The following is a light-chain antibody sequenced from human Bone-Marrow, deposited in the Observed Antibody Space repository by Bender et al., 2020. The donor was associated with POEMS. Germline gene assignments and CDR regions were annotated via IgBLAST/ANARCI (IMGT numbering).Light chain of an antibody. CDR2: RNN. Sequence: QSVLTQPPSASGTPGQRVTISCSGSSSNIGGNYVYWYQQFPGTVPKLLIYRNNQRPSGVPDRFSGSKSGTSASLAISGLRSEDEANYYCATWDVSLRGVVFGGGTKLTVL. J-gene: IGLJ2*01. V-gene: IGLV1-47*01. CDR3: ATWDVSLRGVV. CDR1: SSNIGGNY.